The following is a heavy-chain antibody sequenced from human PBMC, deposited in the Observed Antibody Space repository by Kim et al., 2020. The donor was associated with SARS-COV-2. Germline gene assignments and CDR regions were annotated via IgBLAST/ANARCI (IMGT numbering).Heavy chain of an antibody. D-gene: IGHD2-2*01. CDR3: ARHRECLSTSCYGGHFDY. J-gene: IGHJ4*01. CDR1: GDSISSFF. Sequence: SETLSLTCSLSGDSISSFFWSWIRQSPGKGLEWLWYAYDTGSTDYNPSLKSRISMSLDTSTKYFSLKLTSLTAADTAKYFCARHRECLSTSCYGGHFDY. CDR2: AYDTGST. V-gene: IGHV4-59*08.